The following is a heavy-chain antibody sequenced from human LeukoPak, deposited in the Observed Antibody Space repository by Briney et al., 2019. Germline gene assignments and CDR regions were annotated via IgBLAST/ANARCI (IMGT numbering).Heavy chain of an antibody. CDR2: FDPEDGET. CDR1: GYTLTELS. J-gene: IGHJ4*02. CDR3: ATVPTYYYGSGPHFDY. V-gene: IGHV1-24*01. Sequence: GASVKISCKVSGYTLTELSMHWLRQPPGKGLEWLGGFDPEDGETIYAQKFQGRVTMTEDTSTDTAYMELSSLRSEDTAVYYCATVPTYYYGSGPHFDYWGQGTLVTVSS. D-gene: IGHD3-10*01.